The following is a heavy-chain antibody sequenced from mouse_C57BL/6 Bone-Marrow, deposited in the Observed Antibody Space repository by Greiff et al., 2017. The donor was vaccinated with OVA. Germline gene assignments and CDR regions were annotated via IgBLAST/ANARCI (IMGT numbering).Heavy chain of an antibody. CDR1: GFTFSSYA. J-gene: IGHJ3*01. CDR3: TRDTYYGYDVRFAY. CDR2: ISSGGDYI. V-gene: IGHV5-9-1*02. Sequence: EVKLVESGEGLVKPGGSLKLSCAASGFTFSSYAMSWVRQTPEKRLEWVAYISSGGDYIYYADTVKGRFTISRDNARNTLYLQMSSLKSEDTAMYYCTRDTYYGYDVRFAYWGQGTLVTVSA. D-gene: IGHD2-9*01.